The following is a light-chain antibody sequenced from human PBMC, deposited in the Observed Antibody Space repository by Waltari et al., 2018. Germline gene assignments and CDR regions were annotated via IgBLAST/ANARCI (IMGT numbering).Light chain of an antibody. V-gene: IGKV1-6*01. Sequence: AIQMTQSPSSLSASVGDRVTITCRASQDIRIDLAWYQQKPGKAPNLLIYAASTLQSGVPLRFSASGSGTDFTLTSSSLRPEDSATYYCLQDYNYPRTFGQGTKVEIK. J-gene: IGKJ1*01. CDR2: AAS. CDR1: QDIRID. CDR3: LQDYNYPRT.